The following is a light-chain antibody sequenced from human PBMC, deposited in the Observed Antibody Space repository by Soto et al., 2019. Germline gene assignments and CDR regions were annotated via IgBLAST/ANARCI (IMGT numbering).Light chain of an antibody. V-gene: IGLV1-36*01. CDR3: ATWYDSLNGPV. Sequence: QSVLTQPPSVSEAPRQRVTISCSGSSSNIGNNAVNWFQQLPGKAPKLLIYYDDLVPSGVSDRFSGSKSGTSASLAIRGLQSEDEADYYCATWYDSLNGPVFGGGTKLTVL. CDR2: YDD. CDR1: SSNIGNNA. J-gene: IGLJ2*01.